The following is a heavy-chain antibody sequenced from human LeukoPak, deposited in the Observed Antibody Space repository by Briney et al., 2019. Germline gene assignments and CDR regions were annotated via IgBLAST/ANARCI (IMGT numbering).Heavy chain of an antibody. Sequence: PGGSLRLSRAASGFTVSSNYTSWVRQAPGKGLEWVSVIYSDGSTYYADSVKGRFTISRDNSKNTLYLQMNSLRAEDTAVYYCATWTILAGYYHDGFDIWGQGTMVTVSS. D-gene: IGHD3-9*01. CDR3: ATWTILAGYYHDGFDI. J-gene: IGHJ3*02. CDR1: GFTVSSNY. CDR2: IYSDGST. V-gene: IGHV3-53*01.